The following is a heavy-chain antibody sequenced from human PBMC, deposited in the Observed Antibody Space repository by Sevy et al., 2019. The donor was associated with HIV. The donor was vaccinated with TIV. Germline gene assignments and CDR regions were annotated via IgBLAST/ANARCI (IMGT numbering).Heavy chain of an antibody. CDR1: GFTFNTYA. J-gene: IGHJ4*02. CDR2: ISYDGGNK. V-gene: IGHV3-30-3*01. Sequence: LSLTCAASGFTFNTYAMHWVRQAPGKGLDWLTFISYDGGNKYYADSVKGQFTISRDNSKSMVYLQTNSLRAEDTALYYCASAPQGGSDVIVPPDYWGQGTLVTVSS. CDR3: ASAPQGGSDVIVPPDY. D-gene: IGHD1-26*01.